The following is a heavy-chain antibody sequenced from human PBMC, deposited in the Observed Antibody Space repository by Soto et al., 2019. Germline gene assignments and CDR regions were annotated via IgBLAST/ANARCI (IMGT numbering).Heavy chain of an antibody. Sequence: GGSLRLSCAASGFTFFSYGRHWVRQAPGKGLEWVAVISYDGSNKYYGDSVKGRFTISRDNSKNTLYLQMNSLRADDTAVYYCAKDRAGDIYVAARSGLDYWGQGTLVTVSS. V-gene: IGHV3-30*18. D-gene: IGHD3-3*01. CDR1: GFTFFSYG. CDR2: ISYDGSNK. J-gene: IGHJ4*02. CDR3: AKDRAGDIYVAARSGLDY.